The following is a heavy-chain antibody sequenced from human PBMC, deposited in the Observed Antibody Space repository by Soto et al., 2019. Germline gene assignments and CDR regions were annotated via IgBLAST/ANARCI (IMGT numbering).Heavy chain of an antibody. CDR2: IYYSGST. J-gene: IGHJ4*02. CDR1: GGSISSGGYY. V-gene: IGHV4-31*03. D-gene: IGHD6-19*01. CDR3: ARAGSGWYWDFDY. Sequence: TLSLTCTVSGGSISSGGYYWSWIRQHPGKGLKWIGYIYYSGSTYCNPSLKSRVTISVDTSKNQFSLKLSSVTAADTAVYYCARAGSGWYWDFDYWGQGTLVTVSS.